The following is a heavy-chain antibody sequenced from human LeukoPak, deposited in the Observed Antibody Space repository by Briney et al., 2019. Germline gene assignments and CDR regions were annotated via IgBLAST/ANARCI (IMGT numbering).Heavy chain of an antibody. CDR1: GFTFSRYP. CDR2: ISGNGGST. D-gene: IGHD3-10*01. CDR3: AKMGSPGSRTSYYFHC. J-gene: IGHJ4*02. Sequence: QPGGSLRLSCSASGFTFSRYPMHWVRQAPGKGLEYVSAISGNGGSTYYADSVKGRFTISRDNSKNTLYLQMNSLRAEDTAVYYCAKMGSPGSRTSYYFHCWGQGTLVTVSS. V-gene: IGHV3-64*04.